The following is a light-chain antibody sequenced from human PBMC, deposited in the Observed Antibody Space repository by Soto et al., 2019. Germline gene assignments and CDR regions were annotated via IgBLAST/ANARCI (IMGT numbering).Light chain of an antibody. CDR3: QQYNNWPPYT. V-gene: IGKV3-15*01. CDR1: QSVSSN. Sequence: DIVMTQSPATLSVSPGERATISCRASQSVSSNLAWYQQKPGQAPRLLIYGASTSATGIPARFSGSGSGTEFTLTISSLQSEDFSVYYCQQYNNWPPYTFGQGTKLEIK. CDR2: GAS. J-gene: IGKJ2*01.